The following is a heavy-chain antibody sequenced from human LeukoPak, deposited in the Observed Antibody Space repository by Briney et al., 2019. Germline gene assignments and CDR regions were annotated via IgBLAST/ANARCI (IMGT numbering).Heavy chain of an antibody. CDR1: GFTVSSNY. V-gene: IGHV3-66*02. J-gene: IGHJ6*02. Sequence: GGSLRLSCAASGFTVSSNYMSWVRQAPGKGLEWVSVIYSGGSTYYAGSVKGRFTISRDNSKNTLYLQMNSLRAEDTAVYYCASSTPNWNDVYYYGMDVWGQGTTVTVSS. CDR3: ASSTPNWNDVYYYGMDV. CDR2: IYSGGST. D-gene: IGHD1-1*01.